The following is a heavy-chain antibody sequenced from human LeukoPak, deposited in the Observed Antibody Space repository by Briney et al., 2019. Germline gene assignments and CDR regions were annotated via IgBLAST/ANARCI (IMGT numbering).Heavy chain of an antibody. CDR1: GYIFTNFG. Sequence: GASVKVSCKASGYIFTNFGISWVRQARGQGLEWMGWISGYNGNTKYVQKFQGRVTKTTDTSTSTAYMELRSLRSDDTAVYYCATEGDYVWGSYDYWGQGTLVTVSS. CDR3: ATEGDYVWGSYDY. V-gene: IGHV1-18*01. D-gene: IGHD3-16*01. J-gene: IGHJ4*02. CDR2: ISGYNGNT.